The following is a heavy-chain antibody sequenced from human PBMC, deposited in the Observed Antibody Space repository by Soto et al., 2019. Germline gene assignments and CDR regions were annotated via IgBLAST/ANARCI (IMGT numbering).Heavy chain of an antibody. Sequence: PSETLSLTCTVSGGSVSSGSYYWSWIRQPPGKGLEWIGYIYYSGSTNYNPSLKSRVTISVDNSRNTLFLQMNSLRAEDTAVYYCARDYYKYYDSSGYYRSPAYWGQGTLVTVSS. D-gene: IGHD3-22*01. CDR1: GGSVSSGSYY. V-gene: IGHV4-61*01. CDR2: IYYSGST. CDR3: ARDYYKYYDSSGYYRSPAY. J-gene: IGHJ4*02.